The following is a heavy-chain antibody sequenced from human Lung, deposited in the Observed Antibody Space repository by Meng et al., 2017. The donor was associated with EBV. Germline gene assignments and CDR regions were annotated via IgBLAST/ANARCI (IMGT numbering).Heavy chain of an antibody. CDR2: IYYSGST. V-gene: IGHV4-39*07. Sequence: QLQLQESGPGLVKPSETLSLTCTVSGGSISSSSYYWGWIRQPPGKGLEWIGSIYYSGSTYYNPSLKSRVTISVDTSKNQFSLKLSSVTAADTAVYYCARDQEMATFSYWGQGTLVTVSS. CDR1: GGSISSSSYY. D-gene: IGHD5-24*01. J-gene: IGHJ4*02. CDR3: ARDQEMATFSY.